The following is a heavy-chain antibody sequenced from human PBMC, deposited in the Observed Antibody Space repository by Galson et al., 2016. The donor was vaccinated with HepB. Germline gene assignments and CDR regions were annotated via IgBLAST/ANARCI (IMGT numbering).Heavy chain of an antibody. CDR1: GFTFSNYA. Sequence: SLRLSCAASGFTFSNYAMSWVRQAPGKGLEWLSAISDSGGSPYHADSVKGRFTISRDNSKNTLYLQMNSLRAEDTAVYYCAKDSGPYDSHGYDGFDIWGQGTLVTVSS. CDR3: AKDSGPYDSHGYDGFDI. V-gene: IGHV3-23*01. CDR2: ISDSGGSP. D-gene: IGHD3-22*01. J-gene: IGHJ3*02.